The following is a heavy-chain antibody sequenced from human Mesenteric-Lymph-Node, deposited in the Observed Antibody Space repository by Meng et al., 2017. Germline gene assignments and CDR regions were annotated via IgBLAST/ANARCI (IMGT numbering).Heavy chain of an antibody. J-gene: IGHJ4*02. CDR2: ISSYNGNT. Sequence: ASVKVSCKASGYSFINFGITWVRQAPGQGLEWMGWISSYNGNTNYAQKLQGRVTMTADTSTSTVYMELRSLRSDDTAVYYCARYLCSGGSCYSGFDYWGQGTLVTVSS. D-gene: IGHD2-15*01. CDR1: GYSFINFG. CDR3: ARYLCSGGSCYSGFDY. V-gene: IGHV1-18*01.